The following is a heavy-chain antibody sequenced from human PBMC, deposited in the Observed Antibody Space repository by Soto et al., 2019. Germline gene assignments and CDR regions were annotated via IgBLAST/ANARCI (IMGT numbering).Heavy chain of an antibody. CDR1: GGSISSYY. J-gene: IGHJ4*02. CDR2: IYYSGST. V-gene: IGHV4-59*08. Sequence: SETLSLTCTVSGGSISSYYWSWIRQPPGKGLEWIGYIYYSGSTNYNPSLKSRVTISVDTSKNQFSLKLSSVTAADTAVYYCAAGTDFLNYFDYWGQGTLVTVSS. D-gene: IGHD1-1*01. CDR3: AAGTDFLNYFDY.